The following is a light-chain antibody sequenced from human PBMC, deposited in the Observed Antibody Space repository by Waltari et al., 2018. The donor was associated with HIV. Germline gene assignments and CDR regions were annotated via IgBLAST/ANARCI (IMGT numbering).Light chain of an antibody. Sequence: QSALTQPASVSGSPGQSITISCTGTSSDVGGYIYVSWYQQHPGKAPKLMIYDVINRPSGVSDRFSGSKSGNTASLTISGLQAEDEADYYCSSYTSSSTYVFGTGTKVTVL. CDR2: DVI. CDR1: SSDVGGYIY. V-gene: IGLV2-14*03. J-gene: IGLJ1*01. CDR3: SSYTSSSTYV.